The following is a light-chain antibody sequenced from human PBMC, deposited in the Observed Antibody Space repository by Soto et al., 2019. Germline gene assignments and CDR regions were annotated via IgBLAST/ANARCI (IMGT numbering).Light chain of an antibody. V-gene: IGLV2-14*01. CDR1: SSDVGSYNY. CDR2: EVS. J-gene: IGLJ1*01. CDR3: SSYTSSSTL. Sequence: ALTQPASVSGSPGQSITISCTRTSSDVGSYNYVSWYQQHPGKAPKLMIYEVSDRPSGISSRFSGTKSGNTASLTISGLQTEDEADYYCSSYTSSSTLFGTGTKVTVL.